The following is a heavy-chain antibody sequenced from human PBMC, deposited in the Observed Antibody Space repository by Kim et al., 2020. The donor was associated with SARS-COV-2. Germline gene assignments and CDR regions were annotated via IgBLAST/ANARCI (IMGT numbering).Heavy chain of an antibody. CDR2: IYPGDSDT. CDR1: GYSFTSYW. D-gene: IGHD2-21*01. J-gene: IGHJ4*02. V-gene: IGHV5-51*01. Sequence: GESLKISCKGSGYSFTSYWIGWVRQMPGKGLQWMGIIYPGDSDTRYSPSFQGQVTISADKSISTAYLQWSSLKASDTAMYYCARLSRILVVVDYFDYWGQGTLVTVSS. CDR3: ARLSRILVVVDYFDY.